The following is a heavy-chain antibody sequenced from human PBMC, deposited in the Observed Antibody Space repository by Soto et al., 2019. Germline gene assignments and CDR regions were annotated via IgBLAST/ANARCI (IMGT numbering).Heavy chain of an antibody. D-gene: IGHD6-13*01. J-gene: IGHJ4*02. CDR3: ATPYSSSWYPSNFDY. CDR1: GYTFTSYA. CDR2: INAGNGNT. Sequence: GASVKVSCKASGYTFTSYAMHWVRQAPGQRLEWMGWINAGNGNTKYSQKFQGRVTITEDTSTDTAYMELSSLRSEDTAVYYCATPYSSSWYPSNFDYWGQGTLVTVSS. V-gene: IGHV1-3*01.